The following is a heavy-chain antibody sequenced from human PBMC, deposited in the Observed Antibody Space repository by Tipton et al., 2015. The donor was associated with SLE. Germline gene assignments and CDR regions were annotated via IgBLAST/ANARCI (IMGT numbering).Heavy chain of an antibody. J-gene: IGHJ4*02. CDR1: GYTFTSYG. CDR3: ARDQRWLVLGDY. Sequence: QLVQSGAEVKKPGASVKVSCKASGYTFTSYGISWVRQAPGQGVEGMGWISAYNGNTNYAQKLQGRVTMTTATSTSTAYRELRSLRSNDTAVYYCARDQRWLVLGDYWGQGDQATVSS. D-gene: IGHD6-19*01. V-gene: IGHV1-18*04. CDR2: ISAYNGNT.